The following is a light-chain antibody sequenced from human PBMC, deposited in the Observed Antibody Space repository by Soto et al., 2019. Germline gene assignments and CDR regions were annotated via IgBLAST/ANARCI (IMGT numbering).Light chain of an antibody. CDR2: KAS. CDR1: QSVRNW. J-gene: IGKJ1*01. V-gene: IGKV1-5*03. CDR3: QQYDSFRT. Sequence: DIQMTQSPSTLSASVGDSVTITCRASQSVRNWLAWYQQKPGKAPTLLIYKASTLESGVPSRFSGSGSGTEFTLTISSLQPDDSATYYCQQYDSFRTFGQGTKVEIK.